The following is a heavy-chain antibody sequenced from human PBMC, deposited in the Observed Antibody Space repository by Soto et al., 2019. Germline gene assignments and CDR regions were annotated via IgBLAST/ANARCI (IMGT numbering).Heavy chain of an antibody. CDR2: IYYSGST. CDR1: GGSISSGGYY. Sequence: SETLSLTCTVSGGSISSGGYYWSWIRQHPGKGLEWIGYIYYSGSTYYNPSLKSRVTISVDTSKNQFSLKLSSVTAADTAVYYCARIPITVATTPTYYFDSWGPGTLVTVSS. J-gene: IGHJ4*02. CDR3: ARIPITVATTPTYYFDS. V-gene: IGHV4-31*03. D-gene: IGHD5-12*01.